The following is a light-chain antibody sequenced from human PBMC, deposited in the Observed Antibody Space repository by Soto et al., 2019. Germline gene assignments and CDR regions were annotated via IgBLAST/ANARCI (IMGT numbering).Light chain of an antibody. CDR2: DAS. V-gene: IGKV1-5*01. CDR1: RGISDW. J-gene: IGKJ1*01. CDR3: LQYSSHSWT. Sequence: DIQMTQSPSSLSPSVGDRVTITCRASRGISDWLAWYQQKPGKAPELLIFDASNLKSGVSSRFSGSGSGTEFNLTISRLQPDDVATSYFLQYSSHSWTFGEGTKVDIK.